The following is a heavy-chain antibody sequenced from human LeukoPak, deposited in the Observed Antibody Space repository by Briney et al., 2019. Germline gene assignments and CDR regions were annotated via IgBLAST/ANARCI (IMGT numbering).Heavy chain of an antibody. V-gene: IGHV3-23*01. CDR3: AKTTAGYSSGGYPGWPVDY. D-gene: IGHD6-19*01. J-gene: IGHJ4*02. CDR1: GFTFSSYA. CDR2: ISGSGGDT. Sequence: GGSLRLSSAASGFTFSSYAIYWVRQAPGKGLEWVSGISGSGGDTYFADSVKGRFTISRDNSKNTVFLQVDSLRAEDTAVYYCAKTTAGYSSGGYPGWPVDYCGQGTLVTVSP.